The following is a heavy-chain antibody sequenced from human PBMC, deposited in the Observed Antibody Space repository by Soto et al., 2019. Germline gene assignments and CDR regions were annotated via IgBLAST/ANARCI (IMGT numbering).Heavy chain of an antibody. Sequence: PSETLSLTCTVSGGSISSSSYYWGWIRQPPGKGLEWIGSIYYSGSTYYNPSLKSRVTISVDTSKNQFSLKLSSVTAADTAVYYCASDPYYYDSSGYYSFDAFDIWGQGTMVTVSS. V-gene: IGHV4-39*01. J-gene: IGHJ3*02. D-gene: IGHD3-22*01. CDR2: IYYSGST. CDR1: GGSISSSSYY. CDR3: ASDPYYYDSSGYYSFDAFDI.